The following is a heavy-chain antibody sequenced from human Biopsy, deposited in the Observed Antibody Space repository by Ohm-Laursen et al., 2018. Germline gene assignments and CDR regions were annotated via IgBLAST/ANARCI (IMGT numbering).Heavy chain of an antibody. V-gene: IGHV3-33*01. Sequence: SLRLSCAASGFSFISYGMHWVRQAPAKGLGWVAVLWYDGTNKYYADSVKGRFTISRDNSKNTLYLQMNSLRAEDTAMYYCARPTNARAGGAPFDIWGQGTMVTVSS. J-gene: IGHJ3*02. CDR1: GFSFISYG. D-gene: IGHD1-1*01. CDR3: ARPTNARAGGAPFDI. CDR2: LWYDGTNK.